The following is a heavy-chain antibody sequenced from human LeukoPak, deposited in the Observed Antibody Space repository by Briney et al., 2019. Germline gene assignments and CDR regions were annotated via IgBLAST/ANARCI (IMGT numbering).Heavy chain of an antibody. V-gene: IGHV4-30-2*01. CDR2: INHSGST. CDR3: ARDSSSWMVDY. CDR1: GGSISSGGYS. J-gene: IGHJ4*02. D-gene: IGHD6-13*01. Sequence: SETLSLTCAVSGGSISSGGYSWSWIRQPPGKGLEWIGEINHSGSTNYNPSLKSRVTVSVDTSKNQFSLKLSSVTAADTAVYYCARDSSSWMVDYRGQGTLVTVSS.